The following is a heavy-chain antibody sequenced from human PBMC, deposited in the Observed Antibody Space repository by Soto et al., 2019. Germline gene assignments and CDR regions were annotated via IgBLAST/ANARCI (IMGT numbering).Heavy chain of an antibody. CDR2: INHSGST. J-gene: IGHJ3*02. Sequence: SETLSLTCAAYGGSFSGYYWSWIRQPPGKGLEWIGEINHSGSTNYNPSLKSRATISVDTSTNQFTRRLRAVTAADSDVYYGARGGPKDVVVVAASLDAFDIWGQGTMVTVSS. D-gene: IGHD2-15*01. CDR3: ARGGPKDVVVVAASLDAFDI. CDR1: GGSFSGYY. V-gene: IGHV4-34*01.